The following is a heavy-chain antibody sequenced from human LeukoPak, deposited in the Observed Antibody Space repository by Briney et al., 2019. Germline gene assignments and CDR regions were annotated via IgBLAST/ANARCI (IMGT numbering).Heavy chain of an antibody. CDR3: ARAPSMAPFDY. Sequence: PWGTVMLTWTGSGYAISSDIDDWRCIRQHPGKGLEWIGYIYYSGSTNYNPSLKSRVTISVDTSKNQFSLKLSSVTAADTAVYYCARAPSMAPFDYWGQGTLVTVSS. CDR1: GYAISSDIDD. D-gene: IGHD2/OR15-2a*01. J-gene: IGHJ4*02. V-gene: IGHV4-61*01. CDR2: IYYSGST.